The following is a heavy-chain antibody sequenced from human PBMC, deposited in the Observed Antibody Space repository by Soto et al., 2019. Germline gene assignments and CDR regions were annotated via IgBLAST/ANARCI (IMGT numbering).Heavy chain of an antibody. Sequence: EVQLVESGGGLVQPGGSLRLPCAASGFTFSSYDMHWVRQATGKGLEWVSAIGTAGDTYYPGSVKGRFTISRENAKNSLYLQMNSLRAGDTAVYYCARDPAKFGYFDLWGRGTLVTVSS. J-gene: IGHJ2*01. D-gene: IGHD3-10*01. CDR2: IGTAGDT. CDR3: ARDPAKFGYFDL. CDR1: GFTFSSYD. V-gene: IGHV3-13*01.